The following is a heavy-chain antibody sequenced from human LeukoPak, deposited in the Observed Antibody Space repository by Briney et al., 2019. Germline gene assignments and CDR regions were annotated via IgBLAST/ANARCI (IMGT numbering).Heavy chain of an antibody. Sequence: GGSLSLSCAASGFTFSNYWIHWVRQAPGKGLQWVAFISHDGSNKYYADSVKGRFTIPRDNYKNTLYLQMNSLRAEDTAVYYCARARGAATGACGFDPWGQGTLVTVSS. J-gene: IGHJ5*02. CDR3: ARARGAATGACGFDP. D-gene: IGHD6-13*01. CDR2: ISHDGSNK. V-gene: IGHV3-30*03. CDR1: GFTFSNYW.